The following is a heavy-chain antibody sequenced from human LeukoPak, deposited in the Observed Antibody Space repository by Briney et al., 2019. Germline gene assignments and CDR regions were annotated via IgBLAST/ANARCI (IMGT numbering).Heavy chain of an antibody. CDR2: IKQDGSEK. Sequence: GGSLRLSCAASGFTFSSYWMSWVRQAPGKGLEWVANIKQDGSEKYYVDSVKGRFTISRDNAKNSLYLQMNSLRAEDTAVYYSARDRGFSWDNYYGMDVWGQGTTVTVSS. D-gene: IGHD6-13*01. V-gene: IGHV3-7*01. J-gene: IGHJ6*02. CDR1: GFTFSSYW. CDR3: ARDRGFSWDNYYGMDV.